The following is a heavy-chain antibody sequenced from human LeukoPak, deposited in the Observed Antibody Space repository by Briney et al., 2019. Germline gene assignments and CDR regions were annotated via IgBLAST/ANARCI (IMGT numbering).Heavy chain of an antibody. D-gene: IGHD4-17*01. CDR3: ARISTVTTNYMDV. Sequence: PGGSLRLSCAASGFTFSDYYMSWIRQSPGKGLEWVSYISSSGSTIYYADSVKGRFTISRDNAKNSLYLQMNSLRAEDTAVYYCARISTVTTNYMDVWGKGTTVTISS. CDR2: ISSSGSTI. CDR1: GFTFSDYY. J-gene: IGHJ6*03. V-gene: IGHV3-11*01.